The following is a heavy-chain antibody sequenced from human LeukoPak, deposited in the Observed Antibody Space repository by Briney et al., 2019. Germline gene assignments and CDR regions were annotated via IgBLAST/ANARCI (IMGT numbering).Heavy chain of an antibody. Sequence: GGSLRLSCAASGFTFSSYAMSWVRQAPGKGLEWVSAISGSGGSTYYADSVKGRFTISRGNSKNTLYLQMNSLRAEDTAVYYCARYIVVVPAAMGFDYWGQGTLVTVSS. CDR1: GFTFSSYA. V-gene: IGHV3-23*01. CDR2: ISGSGGST. CDR3: ARYIVVVPAAMGFDY. D-gene: IGHD2-2*01. J-gene: IGHJ4*02.